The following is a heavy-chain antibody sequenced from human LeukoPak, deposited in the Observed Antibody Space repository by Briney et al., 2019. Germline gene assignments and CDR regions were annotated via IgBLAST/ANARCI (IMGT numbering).Heavy chain of an antibody. V-gene: IGHV3-30-3*01. Sequence: GGSLRLSCAASGFTFSSYAMHWVRQAPGKGLEWVAVISYDGSNKYYADSVKGRFTISRDNSKNTLYLQMNSLRAEDTAVYYCARILPRQYRPPYYYMDVWGKGTTVTVSS. D-gene: IGHD4-11*01. CDR2: ISYDGSNK. CDR1: GFTFSSYA. J-gene: IGHJ6*03. CDR3: ARILPRQYRPPYYYMDV.